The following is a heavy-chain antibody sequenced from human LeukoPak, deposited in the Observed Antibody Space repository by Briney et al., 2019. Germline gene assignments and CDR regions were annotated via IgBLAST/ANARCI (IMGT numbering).Heavy chain of an antibody. D-gene: IGHD1-26*01. J-gene: IGHJ5*02. CDR3: TRDSGTYNWLDP. Sequence: GGSLKLSCAASGFTFSGCAIHWVRQSSAKGLEWVGHIDKKDNFHATAYAASVQGRFSISRDDSQNTAFLHMNSLKTEDMALYYCTRDSGTYNWLDPWGQGTLVTVSS. CDR1: GFTFSGCA. V-gene: IGHV3-73*01. CDR2: IDKKDNFHAT.